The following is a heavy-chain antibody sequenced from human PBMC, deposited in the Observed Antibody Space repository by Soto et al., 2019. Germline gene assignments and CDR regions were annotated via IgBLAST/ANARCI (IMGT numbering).Heavy chain of an antibody. V-gene: IGHV3-48*02. Sequence: EVQLVESGGGLVQPGGSLRLSCAASGFTFSLYSMSWVRQAPGKGLEWVSYISRSSTGIHYADSVKGRFTISRDDATNSMHLQMNCVRDGDTAVYYCAGAVTWGLDVWGQGTTVSISS. CDR3: AGAVTWGLDV. J-gene: IGHJ6*02. CDR1: GFTFSLYS. D-gene: IGHD3-16*01. CDR2: ISRSSTGI.